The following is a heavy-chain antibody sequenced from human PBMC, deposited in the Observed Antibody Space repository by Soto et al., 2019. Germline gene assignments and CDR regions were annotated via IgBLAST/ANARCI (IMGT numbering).Heavy chain of an antibody. CDR2: IYYSGRT. Sequence: PSETLCLTWTVAWGSSGGYDWSWIRQPPGKGLEWIGYIYYSGRTNYNPSLKRRVTISVDTSKNQFSLKLSSVTAADTAVYYCARIRGYSYGYKFIGYFDYWGQGTLVTVSS. CDR3: ARIRGYSYGYKFIGYFDY. CDR1: WGSSGGYD. V-gene: IGHV4-59*01. D-gene: IGHD5-18*01. J-gene: IGHJ4*02.